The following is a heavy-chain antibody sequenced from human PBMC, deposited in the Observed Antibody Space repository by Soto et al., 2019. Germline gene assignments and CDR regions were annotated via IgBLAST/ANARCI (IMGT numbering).Heavy chain of an antibody. J-gene: IGHJ3*01. CDR1: GFTFSYYW. D-gene: IGHD2-21*02. CDR2: IHSVGSST. V-gene: IGHV3-74*01. Sequence: GGSLRLSCAASGFTFSYYWMHWVRQAPGQGLVWVSRIHSVGSSTTYADSVKGRFTISRDNAKNTLYLQMNSLRAEDTAVYYCARGDRGAFDLWGQGTMVTVSS. CDR3: ARGDRGAFDL.